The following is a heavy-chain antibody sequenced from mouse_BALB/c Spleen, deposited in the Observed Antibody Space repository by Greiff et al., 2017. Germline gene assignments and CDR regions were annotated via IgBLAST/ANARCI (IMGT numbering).Heavy chain of an antibody. J-gene: IGHJ2*01. V-gene: IGHV8-12*01. CDR1: GFSLSTSGMG. D-gene: IGHD4-1*02. CDR3: ARREKGNWDYFDY. Sequence: QVTLKVSGPGILQPSQTLSLTCSFSGFSLSTSGMGVSWIRQPSGKGLEWLAHIYWDDDKRYNPSLKSRLTISKDTSRNQVFLKITSVDTADTATYYCARREKGNWDYFDYWGQGTTLTVSS. CDR2: IYWDDDK.